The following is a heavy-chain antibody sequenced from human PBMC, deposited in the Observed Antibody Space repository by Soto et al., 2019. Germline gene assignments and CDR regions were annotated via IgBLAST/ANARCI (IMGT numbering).Heavy chain of an antibody. Sequence: GSLRLSCAASGFTFSDYYMSWIRQAPGKGLEWVSYISSSSSYTNYADSVKGRFTISRDNAKNSLYLQMNSLRAEDTAVYYCARDPLAYCGGDCDTNWFDPRGQGTLVTVSS. CDR2: ISSSSSYT. CDR1: GFTFSDYY. CDR3: ARDPLAYCGGDCDTNWFDP. D-gene: IGHD2-21*02. J-gene: IGHJ5*02. V-gene: IGHV3-11*06.